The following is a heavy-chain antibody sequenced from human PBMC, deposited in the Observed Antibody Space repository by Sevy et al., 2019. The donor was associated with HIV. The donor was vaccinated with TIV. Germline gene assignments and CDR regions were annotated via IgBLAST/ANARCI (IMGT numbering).Heavy chain of an antibody. J-gene: IGHJ6*02. CDR2: ISSSSSYI. CDR3: ARDLIYDFWSGSRAKNYHYYGMDV. Sequence: GGSLRLSCAASGFTFSSYSMNWVRQAPGKGLEWVSSISSSSSYIYYADSVKGRFTISRDNAKNSLYLQMNSLRAEDTAVYYCARDLIYDFWSGSRAKNYHYYGMDVWGQGTTVTVSS. CDR1: GFTFSSYS. D-gene: IGHD3-3*01. V-gene: IGHV3-21*01.